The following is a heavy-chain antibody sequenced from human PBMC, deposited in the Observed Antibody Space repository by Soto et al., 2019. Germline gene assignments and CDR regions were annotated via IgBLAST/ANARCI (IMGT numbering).Heavy chain of an antibody. Sequence: SETLSLTCTVSGGSISSSSYYWGWIRQPPGKGLEWIGSIYYSGSTYYNPSLKSRVTISVDTSKNQFSLKLSSVTAADTAVYYCARQVTIHDFWSGTSTGGADYWGQGTLVTVSS. D-gene: IGHD3-3*01. CDR2: IYYSGST. J-gene: IGHJ4*02. CDR3: ARQVTIHDFWSGTSTGGADY. CDR1: GGSISSSSYY. V-gene: IGHV4-39*01.